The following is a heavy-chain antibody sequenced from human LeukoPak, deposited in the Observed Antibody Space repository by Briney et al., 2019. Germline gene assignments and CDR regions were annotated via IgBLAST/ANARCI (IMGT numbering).Heavy chain of an antibody. J-gene: IGHJ6*02. Sequence: EASVKVSCKASGYTFTSYGISWVRQVPGQGLEWMGWISAYNGNTNYAQKLQGRVTMTTDTSTSTAYMELRSLRSEDTAVYYCARGRYPYITIFGGAYYYGMDVWGQGTTVTVSS. CDR2: ISAYNGNT. D-gene: IGHD3-3*01. V-gene: IGHV1-18*01. CDR3: ARGRYPYITIFGGAYYYGMDV. CDR1: GYTFTSYG.